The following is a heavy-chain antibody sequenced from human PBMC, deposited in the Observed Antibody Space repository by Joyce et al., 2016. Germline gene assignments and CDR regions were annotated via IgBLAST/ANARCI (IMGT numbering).Heavy chain of an antibody. D-gene: IGHD3-10*01. CDR1: GYIFTDSY. CDR3: ARGSGGIGWFDP. CDR2: IDPNSGGT. Sequence: QVQLVQSGAEVKKPGASVKVFCKASGYIFTDSYLHWVRQAPGQPLEEMGGIDPNSGGTAFAQRFRGRVTRTRDTSSNTVHMELSSLTSDDTAMYYCARGSGGIGWFDPWGQGTLVTVSS. V-gene: IGHV1-2*02. J-gene: IGHJ5*02.